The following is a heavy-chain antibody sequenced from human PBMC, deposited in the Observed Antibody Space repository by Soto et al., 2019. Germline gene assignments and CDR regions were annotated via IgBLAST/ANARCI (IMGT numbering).Heavy chain of an antibody. CDR3: ARSPLGYCSSNSCYVRDYYHYYYMDV. CDR2: IIPILGIA. D-gene: IGHD2-2*01. V-gene: IGHV1-69*02. CDR1: GGTFSSYT. J-gene: IGHJ6*03. Sequence: QVQLVQSGAEMKKPGSSVKVSCKASGGTFSSYTISWVRQAPGQGLEWMGRIIPILGIANYAQKFQGRVTITADKSTSTAYMELSSLRSEDTAVYHCARSPLGYCSSNSCYVRDYYHYYYMDVWGKGTTVTVSS.